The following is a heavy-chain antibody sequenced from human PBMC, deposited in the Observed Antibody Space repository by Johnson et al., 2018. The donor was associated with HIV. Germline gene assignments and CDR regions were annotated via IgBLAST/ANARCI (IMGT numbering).Heavy chain of an antibody. D-gene: IGHD1-14*01. CDR1: GFTVSSNY. CDR3: ANEPHLDAFDI. CDR2: IYSGGST. Sequence: VQLVESGGGLVQPGGSLRLSCAASGFTVSSNYMSWVRKAPGKGLEWVSLIYSGGSTYYADSVKGRFTISRDNSKNTLYLQMDRLRSEDTAVYYCANEPHLDAFDIWGQGTMVTVSS. J-gene: IGHJ3*02. V-gene: IGHV3-66*02.